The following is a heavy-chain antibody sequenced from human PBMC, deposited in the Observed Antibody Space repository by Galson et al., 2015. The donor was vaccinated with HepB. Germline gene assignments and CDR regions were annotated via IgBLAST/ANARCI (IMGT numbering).Heavy chain of an antibody. Sequence: SVKVSCKASGYTFTSYYMHWVRQAPGQGLEWMGIINPSGGSTSYAQKFQGRVTMTRDTSTSTVYMELSSLRSEDTAVYYCARDRAAGTRYYYGMDAWGQGTTVTVSS. J-gene: IGHJ6*02. D-gene: IGHD6-13*01. V-gene: IGHV1-46*01. CDR2: INPSGGST. CDR1: GYTFTSYY. CDR3: ARDRAAGTRYYYGMDA.